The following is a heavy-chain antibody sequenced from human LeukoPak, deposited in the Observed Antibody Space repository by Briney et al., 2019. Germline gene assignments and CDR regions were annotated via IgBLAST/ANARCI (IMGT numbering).Heavy chain of an antibody. V-gene: IGHV1-2*02. CDR2: INPHSRAT. J-gene: IGHJ5*02. Sequence: ASVKVSFKASVNDFSDFYFNWVRQAPGRGLEWVGWINPHSRATHYAQRFRGRVTMEASISTGHMELNSLTSDDTAVYYCVTTSVTHTRDPWGQGTLVTVSS. CDR3: VTTSVTHTRDP. CDR1: VNDFSDFY. D-gene: IGHD5/OR15-5a*01.